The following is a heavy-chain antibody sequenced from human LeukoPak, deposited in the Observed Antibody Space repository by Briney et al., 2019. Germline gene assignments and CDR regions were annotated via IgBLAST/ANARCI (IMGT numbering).Heavy chain of an antibody. CDR3: ARVRRDIVATIPPYFDY. V-gene: IGHV4-39*07. CDR2: MSYRGTT. Sequence: SETLSLTCTVSGGSISSTTYYWGWIRQPPGEGLEWIGSMSYRGTTYYNPSLKSRVTISVDTSKNQFSLKLSSVTAADTAMYYCARVRRDIVATIPPYFDYWGQGTLVTVSS. CDR1: GGSISSTTYY. D-gene: IGHD5-12*01. J-gene: IGHJ4*02.